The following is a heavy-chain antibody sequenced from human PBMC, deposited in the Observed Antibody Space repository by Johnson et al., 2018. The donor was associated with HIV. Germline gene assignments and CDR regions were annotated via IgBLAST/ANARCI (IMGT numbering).Heavy chain of an antibody. CDR3: AKLKRRGDQDDAVDI. V-gene: IGHV3-23*01. D-gene: IGHD2-2*01. J-gene: IGHJ3*02. CDR2: ISGSGDST. Sequence: EVQVLESGGGVVQPGRSLRLSCAASGFTFSSYAMHWVRQAPGKGLEWVSAISGSGDSTYYADSVTGRFTISRDNSKNTLYLQMHSLRAEDTAIYYCAKLKRRGDQDDAVDIWGQGTMVTVSS. CDR1: GFTFSSYA.